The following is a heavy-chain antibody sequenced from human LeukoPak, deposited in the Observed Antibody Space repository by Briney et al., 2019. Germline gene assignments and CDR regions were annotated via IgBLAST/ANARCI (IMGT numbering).Heavy chain of an antibody. D-gene: IGHD2-8*01. V-gene: IGHV3-23*01. Sequence: PGGSLRLSCSASGFTFRNFAISWVRQAPGKGLEWVSSIGGGDTHYADSVKGRFTISRDDSRSTVDLQMGSLRAEGTAVYYCAKDGQSFNSMYDYFDSWGQGTLVTVSS. CDR3: AKDGQSFNSMYDYFDS. CDR2: IGGGDT. CDR1: GFTFRNFA. J-gene: IGHJ4*02.